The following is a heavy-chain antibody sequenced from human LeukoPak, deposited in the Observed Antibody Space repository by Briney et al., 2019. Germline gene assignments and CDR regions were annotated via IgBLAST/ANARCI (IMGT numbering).Heavy chain of an antibody. Sequence: GGSLRLSCAASGFTFSSYSMNWVRQAPGKGLEWVSYISSSSSTIYYADSVKGRFTISRDNAKNSLYLQMNSLRAEDTAVYYCARGKRWLQPQGAFDIWGQGTMVTVSS. CDR1: GFTFSSYS. CDR3: ARGKRWLQPQGAFDI. J-gene: IGHJ3*02. D-gene: IGHD5-24*01. CDR2: ISSSSSTI. V-gene: IGHV3-48*01.